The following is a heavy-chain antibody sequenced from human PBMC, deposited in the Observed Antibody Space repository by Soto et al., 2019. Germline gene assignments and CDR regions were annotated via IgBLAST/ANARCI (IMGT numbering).Heavy chain of an antibody. Sequence: GGSLRLSCAASGFTVDNNYMSWVRQAPGRGLEWVSIIYRGGIAYYADSVKGRFTTSRDNSKNTVYLQMNSLRAEDTAVYFCARPRDSGHYEVPSNYYSGMAVWGQGTRVTVSS. V-gene: IGHV3-53*01. CDR2: IYRGGIA. D-gene: IGHD4-17*01. J-gene: IGHJ6*02. CDR3: ARPRDSGHYEVPSNYYSGMAV. CDR1: GFTVDNNY.